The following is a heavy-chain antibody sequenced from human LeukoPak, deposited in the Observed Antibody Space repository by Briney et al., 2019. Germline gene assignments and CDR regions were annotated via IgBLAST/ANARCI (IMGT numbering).Heavy chain of an antibody. V-gene: IGHV1-24*01. D-gene: IGHD2-2*01. CDR2: FDPEDGET. CDR3: ATRNSSITRINRNYYYYVMDV. J-gene: IGHJ6*04. CDR1: GYTLTELS. Sequence: ASVKVSCKISGYTLTELSMHWVRQAPGNGLEWMGGFDPEDGETIYAQKFQGRVTMTEDTSTDTAYMDLSSLRSEDTAVYFCATRNSSITRINRNYYYYVMDVWAKGTTVTVSS.